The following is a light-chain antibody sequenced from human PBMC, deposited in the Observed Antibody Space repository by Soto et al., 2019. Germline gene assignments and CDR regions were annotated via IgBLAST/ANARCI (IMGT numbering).Light chain of an antibody. CDR1: QGIGND. Sequence: AIPMTQSPSSLSASVGDRVTITCRASQGIGNDLGWYQQKPGKVPNLLIYGASSVRSGVPSRFSGSGSGTDFTLTISNLQPEDFATYYCLQDYSYPLTFGGGTKVEVK. J-gene: IGKJ4*01. CDR3: LQDYSYPLT. V-gene: IGKV1-6*01. CDR2: GAS.